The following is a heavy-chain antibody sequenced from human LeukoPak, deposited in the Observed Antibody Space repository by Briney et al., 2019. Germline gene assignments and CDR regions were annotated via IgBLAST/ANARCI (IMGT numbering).Heavy chain of an antibody. J-gene: IGHJ3*02. CDR3: ARDRQWLVLDAFDI. D-gene: IGHD6-19*01. CDR2: IYTSGST. CDR1: GGSISSYY. Sequence: SETLSLTCTVSGGSISSYYWSWIRQPAGQGLEWIGRIYTSGSTNYNPSLKSRVTMSVDTSKNQFSLKLSSVTAADTAVYYCARDRQWLVLDAFDIWGQGTMVTVSS. V-gene: IGHV4-4*07.